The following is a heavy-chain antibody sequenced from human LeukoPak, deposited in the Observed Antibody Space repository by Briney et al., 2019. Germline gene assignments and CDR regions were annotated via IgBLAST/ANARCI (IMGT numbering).Heavy chain of an antibody. D-gene: IGHD7-27*01. CDR2: IGNNGGGI. Sequence: QPGGSLRLSCAASGFTFSTYTMYWVRHPPGKRLEWVSIIGNNGGGIHYADSVKGRFTISRDNFKNALYLQMNSLGVEGTAVYYCAIDPNWGTHSWGQGVLVTVSS. CDR3: AIDPNWGTHS. CDR1: GFTFSTYT. J-gene: IGHJ4*02. V-gene: IGHV3-23*01.